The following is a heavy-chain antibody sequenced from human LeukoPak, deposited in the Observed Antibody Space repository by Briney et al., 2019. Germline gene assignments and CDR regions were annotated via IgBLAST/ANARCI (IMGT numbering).Heavy chain of an antibody. V-gene: IGHV4-39*01. CDR2: IYYSGNT. Sequence: SETLSLTCTVSGVSISSSNSYWGWIRQPPGKGLEWIGSIYYSGNTYYNASLKSQVSISIDTSKNQFSLRLTSVTAADTAVYYCARVAVTNNFDYWGQGTLVTVSS. D-gene: IGHD4-11*01. CDR1: GVSISSSNSY. J-gene: IGHJ4*02. CDR3: ARVAVTNNFDY.